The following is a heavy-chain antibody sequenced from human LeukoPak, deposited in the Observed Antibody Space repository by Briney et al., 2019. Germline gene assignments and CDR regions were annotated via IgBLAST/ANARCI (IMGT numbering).Heavy chain of an antibody. V-gene: IGHV3-23*01. Sequence: ASVKVSCKASGLTFSSYAMTWVRQAPGKGLEWVSAISGSGGSTYYADSVKGRFTISRDNSKNTLYLQMNSLRAEDTAVYYCAGGTAMVKTADYWGQGTLVTVSS. J-gene: IGHJ4*02. D-gene: IGHD5-18*01. CDR3: AGGTAMVKTADY. CDR2: ISGSGGST. CDR1: GLTFSSYA.